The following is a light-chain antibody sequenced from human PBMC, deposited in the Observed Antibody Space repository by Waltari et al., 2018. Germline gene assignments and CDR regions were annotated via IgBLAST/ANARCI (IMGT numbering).Light chain of an antibody. CDR3: QQYGNSPPFS. CDR2: AAS. J-gene: IGKJ3*01. V-gene: IGKV3-20*01. Sequence: EVVLTQSPGTLSLSPGERAPLSCRASQSISSSYLAWYQHKPGQAPRLLISAASTRAAGIPDRFSGSGFGTDFTLTISRLEPEDFAVYYCQQYGNSPPFSLGPGTKVAIK. CDR1: QSISSSY.